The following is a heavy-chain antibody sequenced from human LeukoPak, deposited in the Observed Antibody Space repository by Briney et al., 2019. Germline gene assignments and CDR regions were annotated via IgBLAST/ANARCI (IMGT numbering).Heavy chain of an antibody. Sequence: PGGSLRLSCAASEFTVSSNYMSWVRQAPGKGLEWVSVIYRGGSTYYADSVKGRFTISRDNSKNTLYLQMNSLRAEDTAVYYCAGGYYYDSSGYPPLRYWGQGTLVTVSS. J-gene: IGHJ4*02. CDR1: EFTVSSNY. V-gene: IGHV3-53*01. CDR3: AGGYYYDSSGYPPLRY. CDR2: IYRGGST. D-gene: IGHD3-22*01.